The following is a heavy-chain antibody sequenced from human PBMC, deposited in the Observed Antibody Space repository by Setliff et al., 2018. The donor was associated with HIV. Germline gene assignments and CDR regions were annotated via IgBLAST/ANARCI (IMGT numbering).Heavy chain of an antibody. J-gene: IGHJ4*02. CDR1: GYIFISYG. D-gene: IGHD2-2*01. CDR2: ISAYNGNT. CDR3: ARGTPIVVVPAALLTFDY. V-gene: IGHV1-18*01. Sequence: ASVKVSCKASGYIFISYGISWVRQAPGQGLEWMGWISAYNGNTNYAQKLQGRVTMTTDTSTSTAYMELRSLRSDDTAVYYCARGTPIVVVPAALLTFDYWGQGTLVTVSS.